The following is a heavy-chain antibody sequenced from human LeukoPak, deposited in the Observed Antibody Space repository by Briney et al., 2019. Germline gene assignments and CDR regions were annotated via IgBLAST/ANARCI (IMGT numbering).Heavy chain of an antibody. CDR1: GFTFDDYA. Sequence: GGSLRLSCAASGFTFDDYAMHWVRQAPGKGLEWVSGIGWNSGSIGYADSVKGRFTISRDNAKNSLYLQMNSLRAEDTALYYCAKEGVYSSGWYYFDYWGQGTLVTVSS. J-gene: IGHJ4*02. D-gene: IGHD6-19*01. V-gene: IGHV3-9*01. CDR2: IGWNSGSI. CDR3: AKEGVYSSGWYYFDY.